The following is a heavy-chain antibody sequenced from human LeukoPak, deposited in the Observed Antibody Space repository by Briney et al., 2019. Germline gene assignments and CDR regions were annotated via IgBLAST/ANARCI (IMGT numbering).Heavy chain of an antibody. Sequence: PSETLSLTCTVSGYSISSGYYWGWIRQPPGKGLEWIGSIYHSGSTYYNPSLKSRVTISVDTSKNQFSLKLSSVTAADTAVYYCMVTTIGGVGYWGQGTLVTVSS. CDR2: IYHSGST. CDR3: MVTTIGGVGY. D-gene: IGHD4-17*01. CDR1: GYSISSGYY. J-gene: IGHJ4*02. V-gene: IGHV4-38-2*02.